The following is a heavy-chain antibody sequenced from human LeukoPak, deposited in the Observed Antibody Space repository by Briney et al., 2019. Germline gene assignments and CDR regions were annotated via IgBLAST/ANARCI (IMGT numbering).Heavy chain of an antibody. Sequence: ASVKVSCTASGYTFTSYYMHWVRQAPGQGLEWMGIINPSGGSTSYAQKFQGRVTMTRDTSTSTVYMELSSLRSEDTAVYYCARFGSGLVRDYWGQGTLVTVSS. V-gene: IGHV1-46*01. CDR2: INPSGGST. CDR1: GYTFTSYY. J-gene: IGHJ4*02. CDR3: ARFGSGLVRDY. D-gene: IGHD6-19*01.